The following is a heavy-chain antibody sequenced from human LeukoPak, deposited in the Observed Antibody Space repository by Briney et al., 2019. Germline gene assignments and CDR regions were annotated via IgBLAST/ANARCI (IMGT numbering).Heavy chain of an antibody. CDR2: INPNSDGT. J-gene: IGHJ6*03. Sequence: ASVKVSCKASGSTFTGYYVHWVRQAPGQGLEWMGWINPNSDGTRYAQKFQGRVTMTRDTSINTAYMELSGLRSDDTAVYYCATSYYDYVWGTYRGHYYYMDVWGKGTTVTISS. CDR1: GSTFTGYY. D-gene: IGHD3-16*02. CDR3: ATSYYDYVWGTYRGHYYYMDV. V-gene: IGHV1-2*02.